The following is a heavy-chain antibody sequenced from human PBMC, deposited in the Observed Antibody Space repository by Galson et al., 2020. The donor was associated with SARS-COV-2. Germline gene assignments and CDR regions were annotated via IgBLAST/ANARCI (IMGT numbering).Heavy chain of an antibody. CDR2: IYYSGST. CDR3: ARQFGYYGSGSYYPDY. D-gene: IGHD3-10*01. J-gene: IGHJ4*02. Sequence: SETLSLTCTVSGGSISSSSYYWGWIRQPPGKGLEWIGSIYYSGSTYYNPSLKRRVTISIDTSKNQFSLKLSSVTAADTAVYYCARQFGYYGSGSYYPDYWGQGTLVTVSS. V-gene: IGHV4-39*01. CDR1: GGSISSSSYY.